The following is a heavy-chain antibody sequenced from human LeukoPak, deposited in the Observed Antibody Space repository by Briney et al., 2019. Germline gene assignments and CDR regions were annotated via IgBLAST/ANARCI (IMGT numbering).Heavy chain of an antibody. CDR1: GGSISSYY. CDR2: IYTSGST. J-gene: IGHJ4*02. V-gene: IGHV4-4*07. D-gene: IGHD6-19*01. CDR3: ARGGAVAGGIDY. Sequence: ASETLSLTCTVSGGSISSYYWSWIRQPAGKGLEWIGRIYTSGSTNYNPSLKSRVTISVDKSKNQFSLKLSSVTAADTAGYYCARGGAVAGGIDYWGQGTLVTVSS.